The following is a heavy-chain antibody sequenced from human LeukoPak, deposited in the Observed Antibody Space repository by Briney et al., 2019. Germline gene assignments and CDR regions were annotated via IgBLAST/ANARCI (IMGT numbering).Heavy chain of an antibody. V-gene: IGHV2-70*11. CDR1: GFSLSTSGMC. J-gene: IGHJ4*02. CDR2: IDWDDDK. Sequence: SGPTLVNPTQTLTLTCTFSGFSLSTSGMCVSWIRQPPGKALEWLARIDWDDDKYYSTSLKTRLTISKDTSKNQVVLTMTNMDPVDTATYYCVRIRYETYYFDYWGQGTLVTVSS. D-gene: IGHD3-16*01. CDR3: VRIRYETYYFDY.